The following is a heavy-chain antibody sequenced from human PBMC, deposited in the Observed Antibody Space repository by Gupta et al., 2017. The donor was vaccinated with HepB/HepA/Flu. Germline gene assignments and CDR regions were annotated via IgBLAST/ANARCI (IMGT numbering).Heavy chain of an antibody. CDR1: GYTFTSYG. V-gene: IGHV1-18*01. Sequence: QVQLVQSGAEVKKPGASVKVSCKASGYTFTSYGISWVRQAPGQGLEWMGWISAYNGNTNYAQKLQGRVTMTTDTSTSTAYMELRSLRSDDTAVYYCARDAETINIAARPRGWFDPWGQGTLVTDSS. J-gene: IGHJ5*02. CDR3: ARDAETINIAARPRGWFDP. D-gene: IGHD6-6*01. CDR2: ISAYNGNT.